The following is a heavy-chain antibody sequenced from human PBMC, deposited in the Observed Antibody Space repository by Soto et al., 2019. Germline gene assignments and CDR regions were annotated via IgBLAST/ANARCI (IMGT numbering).Heavy chain of an antibody. J-gene: IGHJ3*02. D-gene: IGHD6-19*01. Sequence: QVQLVESGGDLVKPGGSLRLSCAASGFSFSVYYMAWVRQAPGSGLEWISPIDSNGDFVYYADSVKGRFTISRDYAKSSLYLQMDRMRVDDTAVYYCVRERAGTRDSPENTFYTRGQGTKVTVAS. CDR3: VRERAGTRDSPENTFYT. V-gene: IGHV3-11*01. CDR1: GFSFSVYY. CDR2: IDSNGDFV.